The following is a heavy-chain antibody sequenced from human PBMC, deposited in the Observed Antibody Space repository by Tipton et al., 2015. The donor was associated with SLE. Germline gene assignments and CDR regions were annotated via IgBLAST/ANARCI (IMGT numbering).Heavy chain of an antibody. D-gene: IGHD2-8*01. V-gene: IGHV4-59*01. CDR1: GGSITSYY. CDR2: VHSSGST. Sequence: TLSLTCTVSGGSITSYYWSWIRQPPGKRLEWIGHVHSSGSTNQNPSLKSRVTISLDTSKNQFSLRMSSVTAEDTAVYYCARHHCTNGACPFDYWGQGTLVTVSS. CDR3: ARHHCTNGACPFDY. J-gene: IGHJ4*02.